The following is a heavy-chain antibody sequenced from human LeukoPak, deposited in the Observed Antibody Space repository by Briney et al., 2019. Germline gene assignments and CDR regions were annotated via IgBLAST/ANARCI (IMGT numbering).Heavy chain of an antibody. Sequence: PSETLSLTCTVSGGSISNYYWSWIRQPPGKGLEWIGYIYYNGNTNYNPSLKSRVTMSVDTSKSQFSLKLRSVTAADTAVYYCSRYGSRTGPFDYWGQGTLVTVSS. CDR1: GGSISNYY. CDR3: SRYGSRTGPFDY. J-gene: IGHJ4*02. CDR2: IYYNGNT. D-gene: IGHD3/OR15-3a*01. V-gene: IGHV4-59*01.